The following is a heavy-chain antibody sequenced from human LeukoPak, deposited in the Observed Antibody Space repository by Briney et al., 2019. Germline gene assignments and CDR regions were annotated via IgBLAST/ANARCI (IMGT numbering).Heavy chain of an antibody. CDR1: GFTFSSYG. D-gene: IGHD4-11*01. V-gene: IGHV3-30*02. J-gene: IGHJ4*02. Sequence: GGSLRLSCAASGFTFSSYGMHWVRQAPGKGLEWVAFIRYDGSNKYYADSVKGRFTISRDNAKNSLYLQMNSLRAEDTALYYCAKEDYSNYVLDYWGQGTLVTVSS. CDR3: AKEDYSNYVLDY. CDR2: IRYDGSNK.